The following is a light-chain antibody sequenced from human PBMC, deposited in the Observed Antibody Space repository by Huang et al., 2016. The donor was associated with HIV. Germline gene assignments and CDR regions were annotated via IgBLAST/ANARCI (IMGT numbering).Light chain of an antibody. CDR3: QKYNSAPYT. V-gene: IGKV1-27*01. CDR1: QDNRNY. J-gene: IGKJ2*01. CDR2: AGS. Sequence: DIHMTQSPSSLSSSVGDRVTITCRASQDNRNYLAWYQQKPGTAPKILISAGSTLQSGVPSRLSGSGSGTDFTLTIGSLQPEDVATYYCQKYNSAPYTFGQGTKLEIK.